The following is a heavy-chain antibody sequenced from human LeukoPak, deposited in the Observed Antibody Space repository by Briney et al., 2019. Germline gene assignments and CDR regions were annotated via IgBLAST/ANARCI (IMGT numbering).Heavy chain of an antibody. CDR1: GYTFTGYY. D-gene: IGHD1-26*01. CDR2: INPNSGGT. V-gene: IGHV1-2*02. Sequence: ASVKVSCKASGYTFTGYYMHWVRQAPGQGLEWMGWINPNSGGTNYAQKFQGRVTMTRDTSISTAYMELSRLRSGDTAVYYCARDRRIVGATSYYYYYAMDVWGQGTTVTVSS. J-gene: IGHJ6*02. CDR3: ARDRRIVGATSYYYYYAMDV.